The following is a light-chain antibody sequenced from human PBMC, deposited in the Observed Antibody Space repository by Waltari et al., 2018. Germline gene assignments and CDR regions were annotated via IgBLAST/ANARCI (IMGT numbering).Light chain of an antibody. CDR1: QSVLSTSTGKSY. J-gene: IGKJ1*01. Sequence: EIVMAPSPDSLAVSLGERATINCGSSQSVLSTSTGKSYLAWYQQKPGQPPKLLIYWASTRESGVPDRFSGSGSGTDFTLTISSLQAEDVAVYYCQQYYDTPWTFGQGTKVEIK. CDR3: QQYYDTPWT. V-gene: IGKV4-1*01. CDR2: WAS.